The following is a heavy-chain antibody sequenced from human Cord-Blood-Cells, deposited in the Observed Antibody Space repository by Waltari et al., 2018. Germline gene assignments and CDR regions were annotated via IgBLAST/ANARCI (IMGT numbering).Heavy chain of an antibody. J-gene: IGHJ4*02. D-gene: IGHD1-1*01. V-gene: IGHV2-5*01. CDR2: IYGNDVK. CDR1: GFSLSTRGVG. CDR3: AHIWNWNPDY. Sequence: QITLKESGPTLVKRTQTLTLTCTFSGFSLSTRGVGVGWIRQPPGKALEWLALIYGNDVKRYSPSLKSRHTIIKYTPKNQVALTMTDVDPVDPATDYCAHIWNWNPDYWGQGTLVTVSS.